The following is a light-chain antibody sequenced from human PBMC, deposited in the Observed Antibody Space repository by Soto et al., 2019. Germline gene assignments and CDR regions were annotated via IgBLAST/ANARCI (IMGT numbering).Light chain of an antibody. CDR2: GAS. CDR1: QSVSSSS. CDR3: QQYGTSPWT. J-gene: IGKJ1*01. V-gene: IGKV3-20*01. Sequence: EIVLTQSPGTLSLSPGERATLSCRASQSVSSSSLAWYQQKRGQAPRLLIYGASRRATGIPDRFSGSGSGTDFTLTISRLEPADFAVYFCQQYGTSPWTFGQGTKVEIK.